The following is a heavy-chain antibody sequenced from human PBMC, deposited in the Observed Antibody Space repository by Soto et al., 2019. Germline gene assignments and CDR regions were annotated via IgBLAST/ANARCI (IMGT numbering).Heavy chain of an antibody. CDR2: IYYSGST. CDR3: ASHSGYDFEHWGFDY. V-gene: IGHV4-59*01. Sequence: PSETLSLTCPVSGGSISSYYWSWIRQPPGKGLEWIGYIYYSGSTNYNPSLKSRVTISVDTSKNQFSLKLSSVTAADTAVYYCASHSGYDFEHWGFDYWGQGTLVTVSS. J-gene: IGHJ4*02. D-gene: IGHD5-12*01. CDR1: GGSISSYY.